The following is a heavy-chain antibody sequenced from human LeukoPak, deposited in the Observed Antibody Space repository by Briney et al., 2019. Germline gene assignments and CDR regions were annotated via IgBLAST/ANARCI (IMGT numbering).Heavy chain of an antibody. V-gene: IGHV4-59*01. D-gene: IGHD3-9*01. CDR2: IYYSGST. CDR1: GGSISSYY. Sequence: SETLSLTCTVSGGSISSYYWSWIRQPPGKGLEWIGYIYYSGSTNYNPSLKSRVTISVDTSKNQFSLKLSSVTAADTAVYYCASLTSNYDILTGHYEVARGNYYGMDVWGQGTTVTVSS. CDR3: ASLTSNYDILTGHYEVARGNYYGMDV. J-gene: IGHJ6*02.